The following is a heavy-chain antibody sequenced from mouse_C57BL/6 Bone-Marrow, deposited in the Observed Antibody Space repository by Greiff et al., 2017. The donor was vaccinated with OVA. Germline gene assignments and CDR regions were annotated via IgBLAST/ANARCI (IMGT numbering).Heavy chain of an antibody. CDR2: ISSGGSYT. Sequence: EVQLQESGGDLVKPGGSLKLSCAASGFTFSSYGMSWVRQTPDKRLEWVATISSGGSYTYYPDSVQGRFTISRDNAKNTLYLQRSSLKSEDTAMYYSARFNCDVKNYFDYGGQGTTLTVSS. CDR1: GFTFSSYG. J-gene: IGHJ2*01. CDR3: ARFNCDVKNYFDY. D-gene: IGHD4-1*02. V-gene: IGHV5-6*01.